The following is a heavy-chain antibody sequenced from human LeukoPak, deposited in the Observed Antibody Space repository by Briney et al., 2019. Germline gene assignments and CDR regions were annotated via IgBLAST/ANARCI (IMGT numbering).Heavy chain of an antibody. V-gene: IGHV4-59*12. CDR2: IYYSGST. J-gene: IGHJ4*02. Sequence: ETLSPTCTVSGGSISSYYWSWIRQPARNGLEWIGYIYYSGSTNYNPSHKSRVTISVDSSKNQFSLKLRSVTASDRAVYYCAREGYSYWNYIYWGQGTLVTVSS. CDR3: AREGYSYWNYIY. D-gene: IGHD5-18*01. CDR1: GGSISSYY.